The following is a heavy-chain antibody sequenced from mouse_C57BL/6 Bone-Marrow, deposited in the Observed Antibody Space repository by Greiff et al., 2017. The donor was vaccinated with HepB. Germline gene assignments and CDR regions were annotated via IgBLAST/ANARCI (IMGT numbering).Heavy chain of an antibody. J-gene: IGHJ1*03. CDR1: GYTFTDYY. D-gene: IGHD3-1*01. V-gene: IGHV1-19*01. CDR2: INPYNGGT. CDR3: ARSGHPSYFDV. Sequence: VQLQQSGPVLVKPGASVKMSCKASGYTFTDYYMNWVKQSHGKSLEWIGVINPYNGGTSYNQKFKGKATLTVDKSSSTAYMELNSLTSEDSAVYYCARSGHPSYFDVWVTGTTVTVSS.